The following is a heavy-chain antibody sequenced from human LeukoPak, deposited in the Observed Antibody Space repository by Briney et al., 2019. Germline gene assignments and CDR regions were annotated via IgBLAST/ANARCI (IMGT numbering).Heavy chain of an antibody. J-gene: IGHJ4*02. D-gene: IGHD3-3*01. CDR3: ARGYDFRSDYYFDY. Sequence: TSETLSLTCAVYGGSFSGYYWSWIRQPPGKGLEWIGYIYYSGSSNYNPSLKSRVTISVDTSKNQFSLKLSSVTAADTAVYYCARGYDFRSDYYFDYWGQGTLVTVSS. CDR1: GGSFSGYY. V-gene: IGHV4-59*01. CDR2: IYYSGSS.